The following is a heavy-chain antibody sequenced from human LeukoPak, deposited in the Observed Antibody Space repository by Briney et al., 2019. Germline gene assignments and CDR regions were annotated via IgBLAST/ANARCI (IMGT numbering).Heavy chain of an antibody. CDR3: ARCGGGDCYRNEHYYYYYGMDV. CDR2: IIPIFGTA. CDR1: GGTFSSYA. J-gene: IGHJ6*02. V-gene: IGHV1-69*13. Sequence: GASVKVSCKASGGTFSSYAISWVRQAPGQGLERMGGIIPIFGTANYAQKFQGRVTITADESTSTAYMELSSLRSEDTAVYYCARCGGGDCYRNEHYYYYYGMDVWGQGTTVTVPS. D-gene: IGHD2-21*02.